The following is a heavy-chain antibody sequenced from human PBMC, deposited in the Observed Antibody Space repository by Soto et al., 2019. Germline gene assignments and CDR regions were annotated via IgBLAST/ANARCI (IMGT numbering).Heavy chain of an antibody. CDR2: IKQGGNEK. V-gene: IGHV3-7*01. Sequence: GGSLRLSCAACGFSFSTYLISWVRQAPWKGLEWVANIKQGGNEKFYVDSVKRRFYISRDISKNTLYLQMNSLRAEDTAAYYCPRTLGTLFLLSQFAGVPTYYSYAMDHWGLGRTVSVSS. CDR1: GFSFSTYL. CDR3: PRTLGTLFLLSQFAGVPTYYSYAMDH. D-gene: IGHD2-21*01. J-gene: IGHJ6*02.